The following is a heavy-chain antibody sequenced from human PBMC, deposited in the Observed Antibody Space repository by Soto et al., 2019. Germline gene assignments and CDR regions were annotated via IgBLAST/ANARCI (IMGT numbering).Heavy chain of an antibody. CDR1: GFSLSTSGVG. CDR2: IYWDDDK. D-gene: IGHD2-21*02. V-gene: IGHV2-5*02. CDR3: AHLVVVTAIRGGWFDP. Sequence: QITLKESGPTLVKPTQTLTLTCTFSGFSLSTSGVGVGWIRQPPGKALEWLALIYWDDDKRYSPSLKSRLTITQDTSKNQVVLTMTNMDPVDTATYYCAHLVVVTAIRGGWFDPWGQGTLVTVSS. J-gene: IGHJ5*02.